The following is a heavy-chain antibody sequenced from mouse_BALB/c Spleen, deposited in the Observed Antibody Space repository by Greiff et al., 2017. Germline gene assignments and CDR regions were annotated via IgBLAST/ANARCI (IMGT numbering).Heavy chain of an antibody. CDR2: INPSNGRT. Sequence: QVQLQQSGAELVKPGASVKLSCKASGYTFTSYWMHWVKQRPGQGLEWIGEINPSNGRTNYNEKFKSKATLTVDKSSSTAYMQLSSLTSEDSAVYYCARPITTVSFDYWGQGTTLTVSS. CDR3: ARPITTVSFDY. V-gene: IGHV1S81*02. D-gene: IGHD1-1*01. J-gene: IGHJ2*01. CDR1: GYTFTSYW.